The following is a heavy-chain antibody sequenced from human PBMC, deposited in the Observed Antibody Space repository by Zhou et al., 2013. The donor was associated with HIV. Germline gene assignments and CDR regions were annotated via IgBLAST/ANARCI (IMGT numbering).Heavy chain of an antibody. CDR1: GGTFSSYA. J-gene: IGHJ4*02. V-gene: IGHV1-69*05. CDR3: ARGGEAAIVGRRGLDY. D-gene: IGHD6-6*01. CDR2: IIPIFRTA. Sequence: QVQLVQSGAEVKKPGSSVKVSCKASGGTFSSYAISWVRQAPGQGLEWMGRIIPIFRTANYAQKFQGRVRITTDESTSTVFMELSTLKSEDTAVYYCARGGEAAIVGRRGLDYWGQGTPVTVSA.